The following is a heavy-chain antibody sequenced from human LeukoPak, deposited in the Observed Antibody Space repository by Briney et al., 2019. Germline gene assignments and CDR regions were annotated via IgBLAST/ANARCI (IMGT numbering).Heavy chain of an antibody. CDR3: SRSAYYDGSGNYYDY. Sequence: GGSLRLSCAASGFTFSSYSMNWVRQAPGKGLVWVSRISDGGSTTTYADSVRGRFTISRDNAKNTLYLQMNGLRAEDTAVYYCSRSAYYDGSGNYYDYWGLGTLVTVSS. CDR1: GFTFSSYS. CDR2: ISDGGSTT. J-gene: IGHJ4*02. V-gene: IGHV3-74*01. D-gene: IGHD3-22*01.